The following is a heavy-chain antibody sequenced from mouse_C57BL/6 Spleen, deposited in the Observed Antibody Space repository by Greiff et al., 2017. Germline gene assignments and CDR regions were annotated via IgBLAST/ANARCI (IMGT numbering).Heavy chain of an antibody. J-gene: IGHJ2*01. CDR3: ARDGGGYLDY. CDR1: GYSITSGYY. D-gene: IGHD2-2*01. Sequence: EVQLQESGPGLVKPSQSLSLTCSVTGYSITSGYYWNWIRQFPGNKLEWMGYISYDGSNNYNPSLKNRISITRDTSKNQFFLKLNSVTTEDTATYYCARDGGGYLDYWGQGTTLTVSS. CDR2: ISYDGSN. V-gene: IGHV3-6*01.